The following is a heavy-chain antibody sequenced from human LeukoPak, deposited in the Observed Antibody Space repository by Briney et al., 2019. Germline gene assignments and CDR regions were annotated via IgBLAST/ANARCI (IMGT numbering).Heavy chain of an antibody. CDR3: ARGLGLRVMTTVTTFDY. CDR1: GGSFSEHY. V-gene: IGHV4-34*01. J-gene: IGHJ4*02. D-gene: IGHD4-17*01. CDR2: FNHSGRT. Sequence: AETLSLTCAVYGGSFSEHYWSWIRQPPGXGLEWIGEFNHSGRTNYNPSLKSRVTISADRSQNQFSLKLSSVTAADTAVYYCARGLGLRVMTTVTTFDYWGQGTLVTVSS.